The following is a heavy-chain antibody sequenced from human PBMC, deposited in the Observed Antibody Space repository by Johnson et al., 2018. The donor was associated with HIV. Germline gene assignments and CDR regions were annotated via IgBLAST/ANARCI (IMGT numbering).Heavy chain of an antibody. CDR2: IRYDGSNK. CDR1: GFTFSSYG. J-gene: IGHJ3*02. D-gene: IGHD1-26*01. Sequence: QVQLVESGGGLVQPGGSLRLSCAASGFTFSSYGMHWVHQAPGKGLEWVEFIRYDGSNKYYADSVKGRFTISRDNSKNTLYLQMNSLRAEDTAVYYCAKDSSGSFVIPSGAFDICGQGTMVTVSS. CDR3: AKDSSGSFVIPSGAFDI. V-gene: IGHV3-30*02.